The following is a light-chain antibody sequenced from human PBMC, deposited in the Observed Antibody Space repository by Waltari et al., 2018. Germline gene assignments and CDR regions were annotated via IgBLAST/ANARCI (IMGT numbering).Light chain of an antibody. CDR2: LNSDGSH. Sequence: QLVLTQSPSASASLGASVKLTCTLSSGPSNYAISLHQQLPAKGPRCLSKLNSDGSHNKGDGVRDRFSGSSSGAERYLTISSLQSEDEADYYCQTWGTGIVIFGGGTRLSVL. CDR1: SGPSNYA. V-gene: IGLV4-69*01. J-gene: IGLJ2*01. CDR3: QTWGTGIVI.